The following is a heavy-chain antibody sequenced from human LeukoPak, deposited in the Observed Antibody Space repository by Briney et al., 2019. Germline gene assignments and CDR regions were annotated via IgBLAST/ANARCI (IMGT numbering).Heavy chain of an antibody. CDR3: ARRRYFDSFDI. CDR2: INHSGST. D-gene: IGHD3-9*01. J-gene: IGHJ3*02. CDR1: GGSISSSSYY. Sequence: SETLSLTCTVSGGSISSSSYYWGWIRQPPGEGLEWIGEINHSGSTNYNPSLKSRVTISVDTSKNQFSLKLSSVTAADTAVYYCARRRYFDSFDIWGQGTMVTVSS. V-gene: IGHV4-39*07.